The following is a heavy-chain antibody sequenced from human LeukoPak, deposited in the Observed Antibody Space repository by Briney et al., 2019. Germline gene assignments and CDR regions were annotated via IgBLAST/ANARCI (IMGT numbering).Heavy chain of an antibody. CDR2: ISAYNGNT. CDR1: GYTFTSYG. CDR3: ARADTYYDFWSGYFRVDAFDI. D-gene: IGHD3-3*01. Sequence: ASVKVSCKAPGYTFTSYGISWVRQAPGQGLEWMGWISAYNGNTNYAQKLQGRVTMTTDTSTSTAYMELRSLRSDDTAVYYCARADTYYDFWSGYFRVDAFDIWGQGTVVTVSS. V-gene: IGHV1-18*01. J-gene: IGHJ3*02.